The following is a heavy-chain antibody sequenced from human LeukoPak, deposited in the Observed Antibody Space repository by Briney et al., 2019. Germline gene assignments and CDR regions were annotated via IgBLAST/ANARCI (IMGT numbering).Heavy chain of an antibody. CDR2: IIPIFGTA. CDR3: ARVMLRRKNWFDP. D-gene: IGHD3-16*01. CDR1: GGTFSSYA. J-gene: IGHJ5*02. V-gene: IGHV1-69*05. Sequence: GASVKVSCKASGGTFSSYAISWVRQAPGQGLEWMGGIIPIFGTANYAQKFQGRVTMTRNTSISTAYMELSSLRSEDTAVYYCARVMLRRKNWFDPWGQGTLVTVSS.